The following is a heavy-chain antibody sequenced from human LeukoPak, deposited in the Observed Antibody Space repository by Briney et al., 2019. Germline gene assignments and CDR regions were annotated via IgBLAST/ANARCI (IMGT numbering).Heavy chain of an antibody. CDR1: GFPFSRYW. V-gene: IGHV3-7*05. CDR3: VRGWELDP. J-gene: IGHJ5*02. Sequence: PGGSLRLSCAASGFPFSRYWLSWVRQAPGKGLEWVANIKQDGSEKYYVDSVKGRFTISRDNAKNSLYLQMNSLRVEDTAVYYCVRGWELDPWGQGTLVTVSS. D-gene: IGHD1-26*01. CDR2: IKQDGSEK.